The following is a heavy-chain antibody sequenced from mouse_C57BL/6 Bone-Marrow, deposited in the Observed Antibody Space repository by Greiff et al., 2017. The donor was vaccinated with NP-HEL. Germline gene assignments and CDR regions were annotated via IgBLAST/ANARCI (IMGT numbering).Heavy chain of an antibody. J-gene: IGHJ1*03. CDR2: INYDGSST. CDR3: ARDNYGSSLYWYFDV. D-gene: IGHD1-1*01. Sequence: EVQLQQSEGGLVQPGSSMQLSCTASGFTFSDYYMAWVRQVPGKGLEWVANINYDGSSTYYLDSLKSRFIISRDNAKNILYLQMSSLKSEDTATYYCARDNYGSSLYWYFDVWGTGTTVTVSS. V-gene: IGHV5-16*01. CDR1: GFTFSDYY.